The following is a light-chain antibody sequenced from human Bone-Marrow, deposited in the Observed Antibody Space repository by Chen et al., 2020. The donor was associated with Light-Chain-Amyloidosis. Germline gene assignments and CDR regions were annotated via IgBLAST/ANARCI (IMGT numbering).Light chain of an antibody. V-gene: IGLV3-25*03. CDR2: TDT. J-gene: IGLJ2*01. Sequence: SYELTQPPSVSVSPGQTARITCSGDDLPTKYAYWYQQKPGQAPVLVIYTDTERPSGSSERFSGSSSGTTATFTISGVQAEDEADYHCQSADSSGTYEVIFGGGTKLTVL. CDR3: QSADSSGTYEVI. CDR1: DLPTKY.